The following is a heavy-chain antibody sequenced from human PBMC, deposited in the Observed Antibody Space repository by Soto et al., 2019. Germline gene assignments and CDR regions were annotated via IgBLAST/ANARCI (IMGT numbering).Heavy chain of an antibody. V-gene: IGHV4-39*01. CDR3: ARHSSNSGSEDFDY. J-gene: IGHJ4*02. CDR2: IYYSGST. CDR1: GGSISSSSYY. D-gene: IGHD1-26*01. Sequence: QLQLQESGPGLVKPSETLSLTCTVSGGSISSSSYYWGWIRQPPGKGLEWIGSIYYSGSTYYNPSLKSRVTISVDTSKNQFSLKLSSVTAADTAVYYCARHSSNSGSEDFDYWGQGTLVTVSS.